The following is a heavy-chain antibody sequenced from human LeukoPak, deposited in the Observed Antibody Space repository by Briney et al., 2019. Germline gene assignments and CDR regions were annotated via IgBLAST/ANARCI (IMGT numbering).Heavy chain of an antibody. Sequence: PGGSLRLSCSASGFTFSSYAMHWVRQAPGKGLEYVSAISSNGGSTYYADSVKGRFTISRDNSKNTLYLQMSSLRAEDTAVYYCARDQIYCTGGYCYFDYWGQGTLVTVSS. D-gene: IGHD2-8*02. J-gene: IGHJ4*02. CDR1: GFTFSSYA. V-gene: IGHV3-64D*06. CDR3: ARDQIYCTGGYCYFDY. CDR2: ISSNGGST.